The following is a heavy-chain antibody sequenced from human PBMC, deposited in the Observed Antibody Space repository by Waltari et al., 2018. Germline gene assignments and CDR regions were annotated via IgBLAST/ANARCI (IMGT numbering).Heavy chain of an antibody. CDR1: GFTFSSYA. Sequence: EVQLLESGGGLVQPGGSLRLSCAASGFTFSSYAMSWVRQAPGKGLEWVSVIYSGGSTYYADSVKGRFTISRDNSKNTLYLQMNSLRAEDTAVYYCAKDPAPYSSLGSRPPDYWGQGTLVTVSS. CDR3: AKDPAPYSSLGSRPPDY. CDR2: IYSGGST. V-gene: IGHV3-23*03. J-gene: IGHJ4*02. D-gene: IGHD6-6*01.